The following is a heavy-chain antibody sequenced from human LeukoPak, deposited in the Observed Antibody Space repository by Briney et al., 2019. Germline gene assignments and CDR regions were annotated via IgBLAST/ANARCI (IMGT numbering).Heavy chain of an antibody. CDR2: ISGSGGST. J-gene: IGHJ4*02. Sequence: LPGGSLRLSCAASGFTFSSYGMSWVRQAPGKGLEWVSAISGSGGSTYYADSVKGRFTISRDNSKNTLYLQMNSLRAEDTAVYYCANLGWVGGWYGPATVDYWGQGTLVTVSS. V-gene: IGHV3-23*01. CDR3: ANLGWVGGWYGPATVDY. CDR1: GFTFSSYG. D-gene: IGHD6-19*01.